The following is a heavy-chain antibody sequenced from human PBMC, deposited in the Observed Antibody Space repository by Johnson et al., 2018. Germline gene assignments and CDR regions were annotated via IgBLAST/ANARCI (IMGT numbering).Heavy chain of an antibody. CDR2: MSSSSSTF. CDR3: ARDGYYYYAMDV. J-gene: IGHJ6*02. CDR1: GFTFSSYN. Sequence: EVQLVESGGGLVQPGGSLRLSCAASGFTFSSYNMNWVRQAPGKGLEWVSYMSSSSSTFSYADSVKGRFTVSRDNAKNSLFLQMKSLRDDDTAVYYCARDGYYYYAMDVWGQGTTVTVSS. V-gene: IGHV3-48*02.